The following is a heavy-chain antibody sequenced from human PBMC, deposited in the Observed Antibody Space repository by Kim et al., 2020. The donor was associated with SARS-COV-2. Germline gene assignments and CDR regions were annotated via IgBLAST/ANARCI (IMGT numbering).Heavy chain of an antibody. V-gene: IGHV1-69*13. CDR2: IIPIFGTA. CDR3: ARSRSITMVRGVKVYGMDV. Sequence: SVKVSCKASGGTFSSYAISWVRQAPGQGLEWMGGIIPIFGTANYAQKFQGRVTITADEPTSTAYMELSSLRSEDTAVYYCARSRSITMVRGVKVYGMDVWGQGTTVTVSS. CDR1: GGTFSSYA. D-gene: IGHD3-10*01. J-gene: IGHJ6*02.